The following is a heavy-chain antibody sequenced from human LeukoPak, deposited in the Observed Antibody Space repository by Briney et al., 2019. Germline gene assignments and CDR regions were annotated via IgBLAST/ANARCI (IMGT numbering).Heavy chain of an antibody. CDR3: ARDQAYCSGTSCQGYYYYYMDV. J-gene: IGHJ6*03. D-gene: IGHD2-2*01. V-gene: IGHV1-18*01. CDR2: ISAYNGNT. Sequence: ASVKVSCKASGYTFTSYGISWVRQAPGQGLEWMGWISAYNGNTNYAQKLQGRVTMTTDTSTSTAYMELSRLRSDDTAVYYCARDQAYCSGTSCQGYYYYYMDVWGKGTTVTVSS. CDR1: GYTFTSYG.